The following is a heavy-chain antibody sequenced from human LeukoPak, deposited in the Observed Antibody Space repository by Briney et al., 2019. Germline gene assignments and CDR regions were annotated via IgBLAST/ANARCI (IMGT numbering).Heavy chain of an antibody. CDR1: GYTFTGYY. CDR3: ARDRRVAVAGDYYYYYMDV. D-gene: IGHD6-19*01. J-gene: IGHJ6*03. V-gene: IGHV1-2*06. CDR2: INPNSGGT. Sequence: ASVKVSCKASGYTFTGYYMHLVRQAPGQGLEWMGRINPNSGGTNYAQKFQGRVTMTRDTSISTAYMELSRLRSDDTAVYYCARDRRVAVAGDYYYYYMDVWGKGTTVTVSS.